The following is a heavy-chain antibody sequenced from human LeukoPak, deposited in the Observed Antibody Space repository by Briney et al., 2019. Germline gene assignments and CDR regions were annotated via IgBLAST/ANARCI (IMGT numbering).Heavy chain of an antibody. D-gene: IGHD1-26*01. CDR2: IRSKANSYAT. Sequence: GGSLRLSCAASGFTFSGSAMHWVRQASGKGLEWVGRIRSKANSYATVYAASVKGRFTISRDDSKNTAYLQMNSLRAEDTAVYYCAKDFMGQGDDYWGQGTLVTVSS. V-gene: IGHV3-73*01. CDR1: GFTFSGSA. J-gene: IGHJ4*02. CDR3: AKDFMGQGDDY.